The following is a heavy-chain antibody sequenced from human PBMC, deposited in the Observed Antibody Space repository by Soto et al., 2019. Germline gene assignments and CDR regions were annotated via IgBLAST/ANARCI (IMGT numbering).Heavy chain of an antibody. D-gene: IGHD2-2*01. CDR3: ASRRGFCSSTSCSDYYYYGMDV. Sequence: SVKVSCKASGGTFSSYAISWVRQAPGQGLEWMGGIIPIFGTANYAQKFQGRVTITADESTSTAYMELSSLRSEDTAVYYCASRRGFCSSTSCSDYYYYGMDVWGQGTTVTVSS. V-gene: IGHV1-69*13. CDR1: GGTFSSYA. CDR2: IIPIFGTA. J-gene: IGHJ6*02.